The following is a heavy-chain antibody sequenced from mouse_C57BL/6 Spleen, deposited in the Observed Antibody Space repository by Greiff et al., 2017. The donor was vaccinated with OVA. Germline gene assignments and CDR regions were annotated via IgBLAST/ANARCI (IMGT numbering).Heavy chain of an antibody. V-gene: IGHV6-3*01. D-gene: IGHD2-2*01. J-gene: IGHJ2*01. Sequence: EVQLVESGGGLVQPGGSLKLSCVASGFTFSNYWMNWVRQSPEKGLEWVAQIRLKSDNYATHYAESVKGRFTISRDDFKSSVYLQMNNLRAEDTGIYYCTRYGYDGVDYWGQGTTLTVSS. CDR1: GFTFSNYW. CDR2: IRLKSDNYAT. CDR3: TRYGYDGVDY.